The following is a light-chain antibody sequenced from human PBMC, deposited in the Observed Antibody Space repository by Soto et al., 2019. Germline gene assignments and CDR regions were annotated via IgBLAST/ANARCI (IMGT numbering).Light chain of an antibody. CDR1: ISDVGGYNY. J-gene: IGLJ1*01. CDR3: SSYTSSSLYV. CDR2: EVS. V-gene: IGLV2-14*01. Sequence: QSVLTQPASVSGSPGQSITISCTGTISDVGGYNYVSWYQQHPGKAPKLMIYEVSNRPSGVSNRFSGSKSGNTASLTISGLQAEDEADYYCSSYTSSSLYVFGTGTKVTVL.